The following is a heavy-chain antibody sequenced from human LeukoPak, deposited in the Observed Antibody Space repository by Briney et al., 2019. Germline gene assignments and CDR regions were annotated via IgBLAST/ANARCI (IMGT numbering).Heavy chain of an antibody. D-gene: IGHD2-2*01. CDR1: GFTFSNYG. CDR2: ISGSGGNT. V-gene: IGHV3-23*01. J-gene: IGHJ3*02. CDR3: LGYCSRSSCLDAFDI. Sequence: GGSLRLSCAASGFTFSNYGISWVRQAPGQGLEWVSGISGSGGNTYYADSVKGRFTISRDNSKNTLYLQMNSLRAEDTAVYYALGYCSRSSCLDAFDIWGQGTMVTVSS.